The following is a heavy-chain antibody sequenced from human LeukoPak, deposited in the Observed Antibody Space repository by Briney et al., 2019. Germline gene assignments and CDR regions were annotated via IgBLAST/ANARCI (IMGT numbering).Heavy chain of an antibody. D-gene: IGHD1-26*01. J-gene: IGHJ3*02. CDR1: GYTFTSYY. V-gene: IGHV1-46*01. CDR3: ARGVQMGAAREKDAFDI. CDR2: INPSGGST. Sequence: ASVKVSCKASGYTFTSYYMHWVRQAPGQGLEWMGIINPSGGSTSYAQKFQGRVTMTRDMSTSTVYMELSSLRSEDTAVYYCARGVQMGAAREKDAFDIWGQGTMVTVSS.